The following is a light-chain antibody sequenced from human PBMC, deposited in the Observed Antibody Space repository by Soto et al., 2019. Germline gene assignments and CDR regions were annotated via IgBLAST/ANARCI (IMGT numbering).Light chain of an antibody. CDR1: QSVGRY. Sequence: EIVLTQSPATLSLSPGERATLSCRASQSVGRYLAWYQQKPGQAPRLVIYGASTRATGIPARFSGSGSGTEFTLTISSLQSEDFAVYYCQPYNNWPPWTFGQGTKVEIK. CDR3: QPYNNWPPWT. CDR2: GAS. J-gene: IGKJ1*01. V-gene: IGKV3-15*01.